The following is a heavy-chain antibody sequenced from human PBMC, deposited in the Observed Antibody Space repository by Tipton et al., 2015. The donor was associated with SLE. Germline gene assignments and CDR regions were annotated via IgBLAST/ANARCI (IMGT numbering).Heavy chain of an antibody. V-gene: IGHV4-39*07. J-gene: IGHJ4*02. CDR1: GASVTRTSHY. CDR2: VSFSGST. Sequence: TLSLTCSVSGASVTRTSHYWGWIRQSPGKGLEWIATVSFSGSTFSNPSLRGRVATSSDTSGNQFSLTLRSVTAADTAVHYCAVLRKGISFLLWGQGSLVTVSS. CDR3: AVLRKGISFLL.